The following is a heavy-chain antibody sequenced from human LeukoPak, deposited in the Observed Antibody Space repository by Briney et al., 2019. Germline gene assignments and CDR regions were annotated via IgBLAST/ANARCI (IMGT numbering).Heavy chain of an antibody. CDR2: IKPDGTTK. V-gene: IGHV3-7*03. CDR3: ARSIPYGTAWYGRSDY. CDR1: GFPFSSYS. Sequence: GGSLRLSCAASGFPFSSYSMTWVRQAPGKGLEWVANIKPDGTTKFYVDSVKGRFTISRDNALNSLYLQMNSLRAEDTAIYYCARSIPYGTAWYGRSDYWGQGTLVTVSS. D-gene: IGHD2-21*01. J-gene: IGHJ4*02.